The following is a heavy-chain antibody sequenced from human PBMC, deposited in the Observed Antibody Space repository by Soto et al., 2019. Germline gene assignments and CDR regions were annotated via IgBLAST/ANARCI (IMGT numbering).Heavy chain of an antibody. D-gene: IGHD3-22*01. Sequence: SLRLSCAAFGFTFSSYAMSWVRQTPGKGLDWVSSISGSGGTSYYADSVKGRFTLSRDNSKNTLYLQMNSLRAEDTAVYYCAKGGYYYDTSGPTFEYWGQGTLVTVSS. CDR3: AKGGYYYDTSGPTFEY. CDR2: ISGSGGTS. J-gene: IGHJ4*02. V-gene: IGHV3-23*01. CDR1: GFTFSSYA.